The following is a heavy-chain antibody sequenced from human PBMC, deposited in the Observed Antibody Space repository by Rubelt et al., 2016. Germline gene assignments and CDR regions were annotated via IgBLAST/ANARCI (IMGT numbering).Heavy chain of an antibody. V-gene: IGHV4-34*01. CDR3: ARGELIVVAHDAFDN. D-gene: IGHD3-22*01. J-gene: IGHJ3*02. CDR1: GGSFSGYY. Sequence: QVQLQQWGAGLLKPSETLSLTCAVYGGSFSGYYWSWIRQPPGKGLEWIGEINHSGSTNYNPSLKSRVTISVDTSKNQFSLKLSSVTAADTAVYYCARGELIVVAHDAFDNWGQGTRVTVSS. CDR2: INHSGST.